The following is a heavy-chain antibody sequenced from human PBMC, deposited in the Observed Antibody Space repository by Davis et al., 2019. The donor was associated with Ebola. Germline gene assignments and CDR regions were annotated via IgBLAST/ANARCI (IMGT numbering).Heavy chain of an antibody. D-gene: IGHD2-21*01. CDR1: GFTFSSYG. CDR2: IWYDGSNK. Sequence: GESLKISCAASGFTFSSYGMHWVRQAPGKGLEWVAVIWYDGSNKYYADSVKGRFTISRDNSKNTLYLQMNSLRAEDTAVYYCAKEDVDYGMDVWGQGTTVTVSS. CDR3: AKEDVDYGMDV. V-gene: IGHV3-33*06. J-gene: IGHJ6*02.